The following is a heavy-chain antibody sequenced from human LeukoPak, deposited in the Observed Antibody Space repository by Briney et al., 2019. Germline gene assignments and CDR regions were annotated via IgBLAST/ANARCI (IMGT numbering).Heavy chain of an antibody. CDR3: ARGPVSTHGMDV. CDR1: GYTFTSND. J-gene: IGHJ6*02. V-gene: IGHV1-8*01. CDR2: KNPNSGRT. D-gene: IGHD2-2*01. Sequence: ASVKVSCKASGYTFTSNDINWVRQATGQGLEWMGWKNPNSGRTGFAQKFQGRLTMTTDTSISTAYMELSSLTSEDTAVYYCARGPVSTHGMDVWGQGTTVTVSS.